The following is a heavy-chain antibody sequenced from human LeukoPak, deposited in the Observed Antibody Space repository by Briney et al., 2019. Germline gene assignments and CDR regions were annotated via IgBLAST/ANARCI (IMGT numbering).Heavy chain of an antibody. CDR1: GFTFSSYW. Sequence: GGSLRLSCAASGFTFSSYWMHWVRQAPGKGLVWVSRINSDGSSPSYADSVKGRFTISRDNAKNTLYLQMNSLRTEDTAVYYCARDDYGGSSRALDYWGQGTLATVSS. D-gene: IGHD4/OR15-4a*01. CDR2: INSDGSSP. J-gene: IGHJ4*02. V-gene: IGHV3-74*01. CDR3: ARDDYGGSSRALDY.